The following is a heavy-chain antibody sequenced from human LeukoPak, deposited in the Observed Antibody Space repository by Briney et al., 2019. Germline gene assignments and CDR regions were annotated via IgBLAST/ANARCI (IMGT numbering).Heavy chain of an antibody. V-gene: IGHV3-30*18. D-gene: IGHD3-10*01. CDR1: GFTFSDHG. J-gene: IGHJ4*02. CDR3: AKDQDGSGIYDY. CDR2: ISYDGSNK. Sequence: GGSLRLSCAASGFTFSDHGIHWVRQAPGKGLEWVAVISYDGSNKYYVDSVKGRFTISRDNSKNTLYLQVNSLRAEDTAVYYCAKDQDGSGIYDYWGQGTLVTVSS.